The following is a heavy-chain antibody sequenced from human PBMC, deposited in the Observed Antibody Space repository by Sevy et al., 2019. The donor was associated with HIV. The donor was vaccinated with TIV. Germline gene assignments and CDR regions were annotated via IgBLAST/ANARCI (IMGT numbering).Heavy chain of an antibody. D-gene: IGHD3-22*01. CDR3: TTDHRRDVIVVVPFEY. CDR1: GFTFSNAW. J-gene: IGHJ4*02. V-gene: IGHV3-15*01. CDR2: IRSKAGGGTT. Sequence: GGSLRLSCAASGFTFSNAWMSWVRQSPGNGLEWVGRIRSKAGGGTTDYATIVKGKFTISRDDSRDILYLQLNSLETEDTAVYYCTTDHRRDVIVVVPFEYWGQGTLVTVSS.